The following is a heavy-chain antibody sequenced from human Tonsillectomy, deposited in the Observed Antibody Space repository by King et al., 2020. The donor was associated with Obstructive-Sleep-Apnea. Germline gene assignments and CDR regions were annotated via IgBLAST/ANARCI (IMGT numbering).Heavy chain of an antibody. J-gene: IGHJ5*02. D-gene: IGHD4/OR15-4a*01. CDR2: IYWDDDK. Sequence: TLKESGPTLVKPTQTLTLTCTFSGFSLSTGEVGVGWLRQPPGKALEWLALIYWDDDKLYSPSLKSRLTITKDTSKNQVVLTMTNMDPVDTATYFCAHRPPRRDLLTSFDPWGQGTLVTVSS. CDR1: GFSLSTGEVG. V-gene: IGHV2-5*02. CDR3: AHRPPRRDLLTSFDP.